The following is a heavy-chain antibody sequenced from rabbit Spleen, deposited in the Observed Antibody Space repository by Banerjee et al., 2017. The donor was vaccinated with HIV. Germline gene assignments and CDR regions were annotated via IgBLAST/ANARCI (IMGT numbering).Heavy chain of an antibody. CDR2: IFGGSTGTI. J-gene: IGHJ4*01. V-gene: IGHV1S40*01. CDR1: GFSSSSVYW. CDR3: TRDFDF. Sequence: QSLEESGGDLVKPGASLTLTCTASGFSSSSVYWIYWVRQAPGKGLEWIGTIFGGSTGTIDYASWAKGRFAISKTSSTTVTLQMTSLTVADTATYFCTRDFDFWGQGTLVTVS.